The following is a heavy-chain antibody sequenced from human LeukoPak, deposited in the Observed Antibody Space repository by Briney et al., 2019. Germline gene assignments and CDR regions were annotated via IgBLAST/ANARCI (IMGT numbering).Heavy chain of an antibody. CDR3: ARSLSSRFSGPRRPYYFDY. V-gene: IGHV3-23*01. Sequence: GGSLRLSCAASGFTLSNYAMSWVRQAPGKGLQWVSGISSSGGSTYQVDSVKGRFTISRDNSKNTLYLQMNSLRAEDTAVYYCARSLSSRFSGPRRPYYFDYWGQGTLVTVSS. CDR2: ISSSGGST. CDR1: GFTLSNYA. D-gene: IGHD3-16*02. J-gene: IGHJ4*02.